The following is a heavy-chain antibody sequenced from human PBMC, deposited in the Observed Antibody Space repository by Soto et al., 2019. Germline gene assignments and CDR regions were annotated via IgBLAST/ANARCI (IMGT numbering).Heavy chain of an antibody. D-gene: IGHD2-2*01. J-gene: IGHJ6*02. CDR1: GYTFTSYA. CDR3: ARGGRVVPADPDSYYYYGMDV. Sequence: AAVKVSCKASGYTFTSYAMHWVRQAPGQRLEWMGWINAGNGNTKYSQKFQGRVTITRDTSASTAYMELSSLRSEDTAGYYCARGGRVVPADPDSYYYYGMDVWGQGTMVTVSS. CDR2: INAGNGNT. V-gene: IGHV1-3*01.